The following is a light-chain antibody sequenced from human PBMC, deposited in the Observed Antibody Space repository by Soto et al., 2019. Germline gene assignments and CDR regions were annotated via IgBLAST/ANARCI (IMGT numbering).Light chain of an antibody. V-gene: IGLV2-23*02. CDR3: CSYAGSTTQTYV. Sequence: QSALTKPASVNGAPGQSITISCTGTHSDVGSYNLVSRYQQHPGKAPKVIIYEVSERPSGVSDRFSGSKSGNTASLMISGLQAEDEADYYCCSYAGSTTQTYVFGSGTKVTVL. CDR2: EVS. J-gene: IGLJ1*01. CDR1: HSDVGSYNL.